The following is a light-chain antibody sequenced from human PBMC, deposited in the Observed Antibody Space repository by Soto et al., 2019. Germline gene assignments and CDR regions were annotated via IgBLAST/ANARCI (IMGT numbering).Light chain of an antibody. CDR3: QQYYSTPD. V-gene: IGKV4-1*01. CDR2: WAS. CDR1: QSVLYSSNNKNY. Sequence: DIVMTQSPDSLAVSLSERATINCKSSQSVLYSSNNKNYLAWYQQKPGQPPKLLIYWASTRESGVPDRFSGSGSGTDFTLTISSLQAEDVAVYYCQQYYSTPDFGQGTKLEIK. J-gene: IGKJ2*01.